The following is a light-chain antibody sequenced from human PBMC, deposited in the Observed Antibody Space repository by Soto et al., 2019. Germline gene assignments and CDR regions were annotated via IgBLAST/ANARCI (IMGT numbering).Light chain of an antibody. Sequence: EIVLTQSPVTLSLSPGERATLSCRASQSVSSYLAWYQQKSGQAPRLLIYDGSNRATGIPARFSGSGSGTDFTLTISSLEPEDFAVYHCQQRSYWPPGLTFGGGTKIEIK. V-gene: IGKV3-11*01. J-gene: IGKJ4*01. CDR2: DGS. CDR1: QSVSSY. CDR3: QQRSYWPPGLT.